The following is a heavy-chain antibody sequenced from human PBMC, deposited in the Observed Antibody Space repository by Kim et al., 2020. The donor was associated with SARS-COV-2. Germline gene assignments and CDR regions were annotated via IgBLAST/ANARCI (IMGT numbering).Heavy chain of an antibody. CDR3: TTTPLSVDGLDC. CDR1: GFTFSNAR. V-gene: IGHV3-15*01. Sequence: GGSLRLSCAASGFTFSNARMSWVRQAPGKGLEWVCCINSKTDCVTSADAAPGRFRFTISSDKSTITLHLQSNSLETEDTADYYCTTTPLSVDGLDCWGQG. J-gene: IGHJ4*02. CDR2: INSKTDCVTS. D-gene: IGHD2-15*01.